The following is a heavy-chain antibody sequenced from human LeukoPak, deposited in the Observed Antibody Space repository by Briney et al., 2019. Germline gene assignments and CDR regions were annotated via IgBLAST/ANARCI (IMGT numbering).Heavy chain of an antibody. CDR1: GYTFTSYG. D-gene: IGHD3-10*01. CDR3: ARAKRITMVRGVEYYFDY. J-gene: IGHJ4*02. Sequence: ASVKVSCKASGYTFTSYGISWVRQAPGQGLEWRGWSSAYNGNTNYAQKLQGRVTMTTDTSTSTAYMELRSLRSDDTAVYYCARAKRITMVRGVEYYFDYWGQGTLVTVSS. V-gene: IGHV1-18*01. CDR2: SSAYNGNT.